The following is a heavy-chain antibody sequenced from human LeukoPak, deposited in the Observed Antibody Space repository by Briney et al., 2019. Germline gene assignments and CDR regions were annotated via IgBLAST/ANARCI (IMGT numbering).Heavy chain of an antibody. CDR2: ISAYNGNT. Sequence: GASVKVSCKASGYTFTSYGISWVRQAPGQGLEWMGWISAYNGNTNYAQKLQGRVTMTTDTSTSTAYMELRSLRSDDTAVYYCARDGPAFDGEPTPFDYYYYGMDVWGQGTTVTVSS. CDR3: ARDGPAFDGEPTPFDYYYYGMDV. J-gene: IGHJ6*02. V-gene: IGHV1-18*01. D-gene: IGHD1-26*01. CDR1: GYTFTSYG.